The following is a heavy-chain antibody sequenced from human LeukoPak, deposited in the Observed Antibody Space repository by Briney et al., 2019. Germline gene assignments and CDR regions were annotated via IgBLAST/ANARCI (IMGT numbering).Heavy chain of an antibody. V-gene: IGHV4-34*01. D-gene: IGHD3-22*01. CDR2: INHSGST. CDR3: ARHHYDALYGMDV. J-gene: IGHJ6*02. CDR1: GGSFSGYY. Sequence: PSETLSLTCAVYGGSFSGYYWSWIRQPPGKGLEWIGEINHSGSTNYNPSLKSRVTISVDKSKNQFSVKLSSVTAADTAVYYCARHHYDALYGMDVWGQGTTVTVSS.